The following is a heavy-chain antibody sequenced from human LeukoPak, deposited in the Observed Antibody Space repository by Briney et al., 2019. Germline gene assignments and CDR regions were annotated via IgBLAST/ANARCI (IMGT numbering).Heavy chain of an antibody. J-gene: IGHJ4*02. CDR2: ISGSGGST. CDR3: ARLPGPYYFDY. CDR1: GFTFSSYA. D-gene: IGHD3-16*01. V-gene: IGHV3-23*01. Sequence: GGSLRLSCAASGFTFSSYAMSWVRQAPGKGLEWVSAISGSGGSTYYADSVKGRFTISRDNSKNTLYLQMDSLRAEDTAVYYCARLPGPYYFDYWGQGTLVTVSS.